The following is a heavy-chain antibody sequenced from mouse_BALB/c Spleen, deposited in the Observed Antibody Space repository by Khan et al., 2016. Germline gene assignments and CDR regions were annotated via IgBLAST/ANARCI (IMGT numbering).Heavy chain of an antibody. CDR1: GFNIKDPY. V-gene: IGHV14-3*02. J-gene: IGHJ3*01. D-gene: IGHD2-4*01. CDR3: SRGVDDYEMSY. CDR2: IAPANGNT. Sequence: VRLQQSGAELVKPGASVKLSCTVSGFNIKDPYMNWVNQRPEQGLEWIGRIAPANGNTKYDPKFQDKATITADTSSNTAYLQLSSLTSEDTPVYYCSRGVDDYEMSYWGQGTLVTVSA.